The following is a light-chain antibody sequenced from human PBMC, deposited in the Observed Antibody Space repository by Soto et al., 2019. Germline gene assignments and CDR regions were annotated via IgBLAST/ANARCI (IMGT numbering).Light chain of an antibody. Sequence: DIQMTQSPSSLSASVGDRVTITRQASQDISNYLNWYQQKPGKAPKLLIYDASNLETGVLSRFSGSGSGTDFTFTISSLQPEDIATYYCQQYDNLPITFGQGTRLEIK. CDR1: QDISNY. CDR2: DAS. V-gene: IGKV1-33*01. J-gene: IGKJ5*01. CDR3: QQYDNLPIT.